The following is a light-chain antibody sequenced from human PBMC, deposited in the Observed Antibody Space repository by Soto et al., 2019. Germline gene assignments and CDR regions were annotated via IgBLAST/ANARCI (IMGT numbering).Light chain of an antibody. CDR3: SSYTSISTLYV. CDR1: SSDVGGYNY. V-gene: IGLV2-14*01. CDR2: EVS. Sequence: QSVLTQPASVSGSPGQSITISCTGTSSDVGGYNYVSWYQQHPGKAPKLMIYEVSNRPSGVSNRFSGSKSGNTASLTISGLQAEDEADYYCSSYTSISTLYVFGTWTKGTVL. J-gene: IGLJ1*01.